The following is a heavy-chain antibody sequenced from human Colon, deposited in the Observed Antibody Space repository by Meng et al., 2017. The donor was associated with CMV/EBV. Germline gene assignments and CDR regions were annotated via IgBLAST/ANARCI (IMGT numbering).Heavy chain of an antibody. CDR3: ARDHVGEEVVTYFDH. V-gene: IGHV1-69*05. CDR2: IIPIFHTA. D-gene: IGHD2-21*01. J-gene: IGHJ4*02. CDR1: GGTFSTFG. Sequence: SGGTFSTFGRSWVRQAPGQGLEWMGGIIPIFHTANYAQKFQGRVTITTDESTSTAYMELSSLSPDDTAVYYCARDHVGEEVVTYFDHWGQGTLVTVSS.